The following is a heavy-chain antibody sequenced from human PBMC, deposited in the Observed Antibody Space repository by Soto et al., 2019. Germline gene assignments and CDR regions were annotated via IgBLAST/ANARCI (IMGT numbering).Heavy chain of an antibody. CDR1: GVNFEDYG. D-gene: IGHD1-26*01. J-gene: IGHJ5*02. Sequence: GGSQRLSCTASGVNFEDYGMYWVRQAPGKGLEWVAYISSSSSTIYYADSVKGRFTISRDNAKNSLYLQMNSLRAEDTAVYYCASGSYLNWFDPWGQGTLVTVSS. CDR2: ISSSSSTI. CDR3: ASGSYLNWFDP. V-gene: IGHV3-48*01.